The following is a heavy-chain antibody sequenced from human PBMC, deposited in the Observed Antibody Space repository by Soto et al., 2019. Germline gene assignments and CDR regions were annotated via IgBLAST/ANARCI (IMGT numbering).Heavy chain of an antibody. D-gene: IGHD1-7*01. CDR3: ARDRNYVGISPYFDY. Sequence: QVQLVESGGGVVQPGRSLRLSCAASGFTFSSHAMHWFRKTPVKGLEWVAIIWFEGSNQYYADSVKCRFTISRDNSNNTLYLQMNSLRAEDTGVYYCARDRNYVGISPYFDYWGQGILVTGYS. CDR1: GFTFSSHA. J-gene: IGHJ4*02. V-gene: IGHV3-33*01. CDR2: IWFEGSNQ.